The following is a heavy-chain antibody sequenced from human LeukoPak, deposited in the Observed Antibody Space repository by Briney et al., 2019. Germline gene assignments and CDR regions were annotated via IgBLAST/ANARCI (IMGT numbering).Heavy chain of an antibody. J-gene: IGHJ4*02. CDR2: ISSRGTYT. D-gene: IGHD4-23*01. V-gene: IGHV3-11*05. Sequence: GGSLRLSCAASGFXFSDFFINWIRQAPGKGLEWVACISSRGTYTNYADSVKGRFTISRDNTKNSLFLQMESLRAEDTAIYYCARDRWELLGAGHYFDYWGQGALLTVSS. CDR3: ARDRWELLGAGHYFDY. CDR1: GFXFSDFF.